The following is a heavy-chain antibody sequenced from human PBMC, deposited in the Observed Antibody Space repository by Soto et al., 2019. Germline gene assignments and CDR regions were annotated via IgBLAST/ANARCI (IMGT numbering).Heavy chain of an antibody. J-gene: IGHJ3*02. Sequence: GESLKISCKGSGYSFTSYWIGWVRQMPGKGLEWMGIIYPGDSDTRYSPSFQGQVTISADKSISTAYLQWSSLKASDTAMYYCATPNSTSCYGTPYCAFDIWGQGTMVTVSS. CDR1: GYSFTSYW. CDR2: IYPGDSDT. D-gene: IGHD2-2*01. CDR3: ATPNSTSCYGTPYCAFDI. V-gene: IGHV5-51*01.